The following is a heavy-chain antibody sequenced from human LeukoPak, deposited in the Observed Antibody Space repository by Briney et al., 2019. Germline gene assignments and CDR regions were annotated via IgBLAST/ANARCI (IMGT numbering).Heavy chain of an antibody. J-gene: IGHJ4*02. V-gene: IGHV1-8*01. Sequence: ASVKVSCKASGYTFTSYDINWVRQATGQGLEWMGWMNPNSGNTGHAQKFQGRVTMARNTSISTAYMELSSLRSEGTAVYYCARGDDSSGYYGYWGQGTLVTVSS. CDR1: GYTFTSYD. CDR2: MNPNSGNT. D-gene: IGHD3-22*01. CDR3: ARGDDSSGYYGY.